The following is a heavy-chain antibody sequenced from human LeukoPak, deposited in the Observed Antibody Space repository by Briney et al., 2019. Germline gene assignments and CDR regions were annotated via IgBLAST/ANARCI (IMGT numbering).Heavy chain of an antibody. V-gene: IGHV1-69*04. CDR1: GGTFSSYA. CDR2: IIPILGIA. J-gene: IGHJ4*02. Sequence: SVKVSCKASGGTFSSYAISWVRQAPGQGLEWMGRIIPILGIANYAQKFQGRDTITADKSTSTAYMELSSLRSEDTAVYYCARGVLTGYYTPQFDYWGQGTLVTVSS. D-gene: IGHD3-9*01. CDR3: ARGVLTGYYTPQFDY.